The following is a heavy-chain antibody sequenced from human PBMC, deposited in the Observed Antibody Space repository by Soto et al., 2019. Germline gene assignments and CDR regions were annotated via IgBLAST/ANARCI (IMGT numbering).Heavy chain of an antibody. D-gene: IGHD3-10*01. Sequence: QVQLVQSGAEVKKPGASVKVSCKASGYTFTSYYMHWVRQAPGQGLEWMGIINPSGGSTSYAQKFKGRVSMTRDPYTRTVYLEVSGLRSEDTAVYYCARGRDYYGSGSYLYDFWGQGTLVTVSS. V-gene: IGHV1-46*03. CDR3: ARGRDYYGSGSYLYDF. J-gene: IGHJ4*02. CDR1: GYTFTSYY. CDR2: INPSGGST.